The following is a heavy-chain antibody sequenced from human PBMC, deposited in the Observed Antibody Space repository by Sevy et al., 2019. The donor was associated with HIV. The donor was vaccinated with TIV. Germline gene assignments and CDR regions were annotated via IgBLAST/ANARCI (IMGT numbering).Heavy chain of an antibody. V-gene: IGHV3-23*01. D-gene: IGHD2-8*01. CDR1: GFTFSKYS. J-gene: IGHJ4*02. CDR2: LTFGCGEI. CDR3: AREGCTKPHDY. Sequence: GGSLRLSCAASGFTFSKYSMSWVRQPPGKGLEWVSTLTFGCGEINYADSVKGRLIISRDNSKSSVYLQMNNLRPEDTAVYYCAREGCTKPHDYWGQGTLVTVSS.